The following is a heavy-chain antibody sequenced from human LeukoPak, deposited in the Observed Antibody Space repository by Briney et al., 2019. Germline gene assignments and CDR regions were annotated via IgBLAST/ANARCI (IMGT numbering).Heavy chain of an antibody. CDR1: GGSISSYY. Sequence: SETLSLTCTVSGGSISSYYWSWIRQPAGKGLEWIGRIYTSGSTNYNPSLKSRVTMSVDTSKNQFSLKLSSVTAADTAVYYCARGTFNELLWFGEFRDAFDIWGQGTMVTVSS. D-gene: IGHD3-10*01. CDR2: IYTSGST. V-gene: IGHV4-4*07. CDR3: ARGTFNELLWFGEFRDAFDI. J-gene: IGHJ3*02.